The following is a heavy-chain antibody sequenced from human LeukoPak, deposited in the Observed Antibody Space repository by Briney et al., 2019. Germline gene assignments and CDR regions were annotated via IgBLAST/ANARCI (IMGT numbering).Heavy chain of an antibody. CDR2: ISSSSSYI. CDR3: ATYMVRGVISTKNWFDP. D-gene: IGHD3-10*01. V-gene: IGHV3-21*04. Sequence: GGSLRLSCVASGFIFSSYSMNWVRQAPGKGLEWVSSISSSSSYIYYADSVKGRFTISRDNAKNSLYLQMNSLRSEDTAVYYCATYMVRGVISTKNWFDPWGQGTLVTVSS. CDR1: GFIFSSYS. J-gene: IGHJ5*02.